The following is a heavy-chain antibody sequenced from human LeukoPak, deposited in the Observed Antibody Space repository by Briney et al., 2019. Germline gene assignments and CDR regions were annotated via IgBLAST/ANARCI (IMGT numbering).Heavy chain of an antibody. CDR2: IKQDGSDK. CDR1: GFTFSSYW. Sequence: GGSLRPSCAASGFTFSSYWMSWVRQAPGKGLEWVADIKQDGSDKYYVDSVKGRFTISRDNAKNSLYLQMNSLRAEDTAVYYCARAGYYSSTSPYYYYYYMDVWGKGTTVTVSS. J-gene: IGHJ6*03. D-gene: IGHD2-2*01. CDR3: ARAGYYSSTSPYYYYYYMDV. V-gene: IGHV3-7*01.